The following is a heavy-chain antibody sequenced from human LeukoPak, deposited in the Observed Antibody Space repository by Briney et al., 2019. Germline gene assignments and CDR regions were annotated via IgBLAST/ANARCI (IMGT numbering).Heavy chain of an antibody. CDR1: GGSISSYY. CDR3: ARLGSSGYSGYDQSRIFDY. V-gene: IGHV4-59*08. D-gene: IGHD5-12*01. J-gene: IGHJ4*02. CDR2: IYYSGST. Sequence: SETLSLTCTVSGGSISSYYWSWIRQPPGKGLEWIGYIYYSGSTNYNPSFKSRVTISVDTSKNQFSLKLSSVTAADTAVYYCARLGSSGYSGYDQSRIFDYWGQGTLVTLSS.